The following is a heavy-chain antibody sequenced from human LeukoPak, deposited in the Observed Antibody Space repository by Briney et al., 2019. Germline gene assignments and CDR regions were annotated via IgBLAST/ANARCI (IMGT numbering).Heavy chain of an antibody. CDR3: ARVLSPDAFDI. V-gene: IGHV4-59*01. CDR2: IYYSGST. CDR1: GGSISSYY. J-gene: IGHJ3*02. Sequence: PSETLSLTRTVSGGSISSYYWSWIRQPPGKGLEWIGYIYYSGSTNYNPSLKSRVTISVDTSKNQFSLKLSSVTAADTAVYYCARVLSPDAFDIWGQGTMVTVSS. D-gene: IGHD3-16*02.